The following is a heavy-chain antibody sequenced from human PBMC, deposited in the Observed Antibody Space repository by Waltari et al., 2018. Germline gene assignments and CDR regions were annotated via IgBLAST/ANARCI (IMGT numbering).Heavy chain of an antibody. CDR1: GFTFSSYS. CDR2: ISSSSTI. J-gene: IGHJ4*02. D-gene: IGHD5-18*01. CDR3: ARKIQSVVD. Sequence: EVQLVESGGGLVQPGGSLRLSCAASGFTFSSYSMNWVRQAPGKGLEWVSYISSSSTIYYADSVKGRFTISRDNAKNSLYLQMNSLRAEDTAVYYCARKIQSVVDWGQGTLVTVSS. V-gene: IGHV3-48*01.